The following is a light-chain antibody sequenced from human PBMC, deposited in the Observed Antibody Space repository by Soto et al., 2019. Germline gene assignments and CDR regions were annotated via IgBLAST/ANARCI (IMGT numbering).Light chain of an antibody. CDR2: EGT. CDR3: SSSAGNNILV. CDR1: SSDVGTYYL. Sequence: QCALTQPASGSESPGQSITISCTGTSSDVGTYYLVSCYQQHPGKVPKVLIYEGTKRPSGVSDRFSGSTSGNTASLTLPSPQAEAEANSYCSSSAGNNILVFGSERKGTLL. J-gene: IGLJ1*01. V-gene: IGLV2-23*01.